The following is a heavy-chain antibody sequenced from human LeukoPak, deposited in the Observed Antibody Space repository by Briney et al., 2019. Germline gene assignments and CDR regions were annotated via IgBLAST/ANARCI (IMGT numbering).Heavy chain of an antibody. J-gene: IGHJ5*02. V-gene: IGHV4-61*02. D-gene: IGHD6-13*01. CDR3: ARGFSSSWYWFDP. CDR2: INTSGSI. CDR1: GNSISSGSYY. Sequence: PSETLSLTCTVSGNSISSGSYYWSWIRQPAGKGLEWIGRINTSGSINYNPSLKSRVTISVDTSKNQFSLKLSSVTAADTAVYYCARGFSSSWYWFDPWGQGTLVTVSS.